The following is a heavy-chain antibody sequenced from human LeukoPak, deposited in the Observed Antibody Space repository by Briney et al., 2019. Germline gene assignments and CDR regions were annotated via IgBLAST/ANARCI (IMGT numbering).Heavy chain of an antibody. CDR3: ARDVGEYCSSTHCYASHY. CDR2: INPHSGVT. J-gene: IGHJ4*02. CDR1: GYTFTGYY. Sequence: GASVKVSCKASGYTFTGYYIHWVRQAPGQGLEWMGWINPHSGVTNYAQKFQGGVTMTRDTSITTAYMELSSLRSDDTAVYYCARDVGEYCSSTHCYASHYWGQGTLVTVSS. V-gene: IGHV1-2*02. D-gene: IGHD2-2*01.